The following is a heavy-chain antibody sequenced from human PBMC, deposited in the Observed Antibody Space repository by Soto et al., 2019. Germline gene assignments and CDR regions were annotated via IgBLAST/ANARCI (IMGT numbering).Heavy chain of an antibody. J-gene: IGHJ4*02. CDR2: IYYSGTT. Sequence: QVQLQESGPGLVKPSQTLSLTCTVSGGSIRSGDHYWSWIRQYPGKGLEWIGYIYYSGTTYDNPSLKSRLIISIDTSKNQFSLNLSSVTAADTAVYYCASYYDSSGSTFDYWGQGILVTVSS. CDR1: GGSIRSGDHY. D-gene: IGHD3-22*01. CDR3: ASYYDSSGSTFDY. V-gene: IGHV4-31*03.